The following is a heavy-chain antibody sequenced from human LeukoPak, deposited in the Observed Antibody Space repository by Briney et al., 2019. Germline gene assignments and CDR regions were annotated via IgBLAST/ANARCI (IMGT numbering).Heavy chain of an antibody. CDR2: IKSKTDGGTI. D-gene: IGHD1-1*01. CDR3: TTPRYNWNDGAFDI. Sequence: PGGSLRLSCAASGFTFNNAWMSWVRQAPGKGLEWVGRIKSKTDGGTIDYAAPVEGRFTLSRDDSKNTLYLQINSLKTEDTAVYYCTTPRYNWNDGAFDIWGQGTTVTVSS. V-gene: IGHV3-15*01. CDR1: GFTFNNAW. J-gene: IGHJ3*02.